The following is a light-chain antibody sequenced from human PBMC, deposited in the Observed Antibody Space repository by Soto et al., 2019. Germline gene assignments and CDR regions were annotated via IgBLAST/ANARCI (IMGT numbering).Light chain of an antibody. Sequence: DIRMTQSPSTLSASVGDRVTITCRASQSISAWFAWYQQKPGKAPNLLIYDVSTLDSGVPSRFSGSASGTEFTLTISSLESDDFATYYCQQLESYPRTFGPGTKVEIK. J-gene: IGKJ3*01. CDR3: QQLESYPRT. CDR2: DVS. V-gene: IGKV1-5*01. CDR1: QSISAW.